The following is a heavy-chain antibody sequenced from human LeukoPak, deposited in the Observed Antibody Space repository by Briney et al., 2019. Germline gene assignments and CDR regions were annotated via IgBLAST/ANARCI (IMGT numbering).Heavy chain of an antibody. Sequence: SETLSLTCTVSGDSISDDYWSWIRQPPGKGLEWIGEINHSGSTNYNPSLKSRVTISLDTSKNQFSLKLSSVTAADTAVYYCARPWGDYYDSSGYYFDYWGQGTLVTVSS. CDR3: ARPWGDYYDSSGYYFDY. CDR1: GDSISDDY. J-gene: IGHJ4*02. CDR2: INHSGST. V-gene: IGHV4-34*01. D-gene: IGHD3-22*01.